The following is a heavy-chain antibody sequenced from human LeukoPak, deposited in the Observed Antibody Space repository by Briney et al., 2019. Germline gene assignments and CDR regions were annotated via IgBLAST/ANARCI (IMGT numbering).Heavy chain of an antibody. D-gene: IGHD1-26*01. J-gene: IGHJ4*02. V-gene: IGHV3-30*18. CDR1: GFTFSSYG. CDR3: AKGRVGATTNLFDY. Sequence: GGSLRLSCAASGFTFSSYGMHWVRQAPGKGLEWVAVISYDGSNKYYADSVKGRFTISRDNSKNTLYLQMNSLRAEDTAVYYCAKGRVGATTNLFDYWGQGTLVTVSS. CDR2: ISYDGSNK.